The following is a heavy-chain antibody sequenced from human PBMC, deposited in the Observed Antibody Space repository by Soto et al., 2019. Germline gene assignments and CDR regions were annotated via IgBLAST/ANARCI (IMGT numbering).Heavy chain of an antibody. CDR3: ARELMVRGVNYYYYGMDV. CDR1: GGSISSYY. Sequence: XETLYLTCTVSGGSISSYYWSWIRQPPGKGLEWIGYIYYSGSTNYNPSLKSRVTISVDTSKNQFSLKLSSVTAADTAVYYCARELMVRGVNYYYYGMDVWGQGTTVTVSS. D-gene: IGHD3-10*01. CDR2: IYYSGST. V-gene: IGHV4-59*01. J-gene: IGHJ6*02.